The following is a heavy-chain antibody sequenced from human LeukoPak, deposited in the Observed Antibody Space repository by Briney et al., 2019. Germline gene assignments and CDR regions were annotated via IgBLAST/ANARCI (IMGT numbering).Heavy chain of an antibody. CDR1: GYTFTIYW. J-gene: IGHJ5*02. Sequence: GESLKISCKTSGYTFTIYWISWARQMPGKGLEWMGRIDPSDSYTNYSPPFQGHVTISSDKSISTAYLQWSSLKASDTAVYYCARQPGAGWFDPWGQGTLVTVSS. D-gene: IGHD3-10*01. V-gene: IGHV5-10-1*01. CDR3: ARQPGAGWFDP. CDR2: IDPSDSYT.